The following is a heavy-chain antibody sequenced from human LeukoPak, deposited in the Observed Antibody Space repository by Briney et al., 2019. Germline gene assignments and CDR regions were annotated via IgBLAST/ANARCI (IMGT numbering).Heavy chain of an antibody. D-gene: IGHD2-2*01. CDR3: ARSPIVVVPYYYYYMDV. Sequence: ASVKVSCKASGGTFSSYAISWVRQAPGQGLEWMGGIIPIFGTANYVQKFQGRVTITTDESTSTAYMELSSLRSEDTAVYYCARSPIVVVPYYYYYMDVWGKGTTVTVSS. V-gene: IGHV1-69*05. J-gene: IGHJ6*03. CDR1: GGTFSSYA. CDR2: IIPIFGTA.